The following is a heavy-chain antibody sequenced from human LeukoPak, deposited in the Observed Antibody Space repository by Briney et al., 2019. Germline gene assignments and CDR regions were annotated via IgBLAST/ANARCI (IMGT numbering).Heavy chain of an antibody. D-gene: IGHD3-10*01. J-gene: IGHJ6*03. CDR2: IYTSGST. CDR3: ARINYYGSGSYSGYYYYYYMDV. V-gene: IGHV4-61*02. CDR1: GGSISSSSYD. Sequence: SETLSLTCTVSGGSISSSSYDWGWIRQPAGKGLEWIGRIYTSGSTNYHPSLKSRVTISVDTSKNHFSLKLSSVTAADTAVYYCARINYYGSGSYSGYYYYYYMDVWGKGTTVTISS.